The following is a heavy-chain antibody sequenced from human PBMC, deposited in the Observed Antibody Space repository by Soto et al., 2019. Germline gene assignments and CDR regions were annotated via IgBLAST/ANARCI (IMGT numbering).Heavy chain of an antibody. J-gene: IGHJ2*01. V-gene: IGHV3-30*18. CDR1: GFTFRGYV. CDR2: ISEDGSDK. CDR3: AKGAGRSWHWYFDP. D-gene: IGHD6-13*01. Sequence: QVQLVESGGGVVQPGGSLRLSCAASGFTFRGYVTHWVRQAPGKGLEWVAVISEDGSDKYYAGSVQGRFTISRDDSRNTRYLQMNSLRTDDTSVYYCAKGAGRSWHWYFDPWGRGTLVTVSS.